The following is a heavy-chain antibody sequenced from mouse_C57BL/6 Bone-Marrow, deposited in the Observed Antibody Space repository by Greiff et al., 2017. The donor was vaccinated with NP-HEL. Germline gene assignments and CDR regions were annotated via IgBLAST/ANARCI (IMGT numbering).Heavy chain of an antibody. V-gene: IGHV1-55*01. CDR3: ARVGNYWYFDV. J-gene: IGHJ1*03. CDR1: GYTFTSYW. D-gene: IGHD4-1*01. CDR2: IYPGSGST. Sequence: QVQLQQPGAELVKPGASVKMSCKASGYTFTSYWITWVKQRPGQGLEWIGDIYPGSGSTNYNEKLKSKATLTVDTSSSTAYMQLSSLASEVSAVYYCARVGNYWYFDVWGTGTTVTVSS.